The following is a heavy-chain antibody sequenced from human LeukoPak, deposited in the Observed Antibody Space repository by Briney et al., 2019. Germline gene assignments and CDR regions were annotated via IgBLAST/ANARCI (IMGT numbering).Heavy chain of an antibody. CDR2: IRSKANSYAT. D-gene: IGHD7-27*01. V-gene: IGHV3-73*01. CDR1: GFTFSGSV. Sequence: GGSLRLSCAASGFTFSGSVMHWVRQASGKGLEWVGRIRSKANSYATAYAASVKGRFTISRDDSKNTAYLQMNSLKTEDTAVYYCTTPLLGIEAFDIWGQGTMVTVSS. CDR3: TTPLLGIEAFDI. J-gene: IGHJ3*02.